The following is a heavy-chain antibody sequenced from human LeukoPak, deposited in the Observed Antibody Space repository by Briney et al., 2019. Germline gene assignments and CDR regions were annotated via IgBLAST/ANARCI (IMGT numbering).Heavy chain of an antibody. D-gene: IGHD3-10*01. Sequence: GGSLRLSCAASGFTFSSYAMSWVRQAPGKGLEWVSAISGSGGSTYYADSVKGRFTISRDNSKNTLYLQMNSLRAEDAAVYYCAKDRRRYYGSGSYYNGLGFDYWGQGTLVTVSS. CDR1: GFTFSSYA. CDR2: ISGSGGST. V-gene: IGHV3-23*01. J-gene: IGHJ4*02. CDR3: AKDRRRYYGSGSYYNGLGFDY.